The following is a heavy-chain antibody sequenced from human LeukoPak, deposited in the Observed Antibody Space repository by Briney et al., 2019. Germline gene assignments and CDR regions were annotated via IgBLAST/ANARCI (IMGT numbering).Heavy chain of an antibody. D-gene: IGHD2-2*01. CDR2: INHGGST. J-gene: IGHJ5*02. Sequence: NPSETLSLTCAVYGGSFSGYYWSWIRQPPGKGLEWIGEINHGGSTNYNPSPKSRVTISVDTSKNQFSLKLSSVTAADTAVYYCAIHIVVVPAAKKKNWFDPWGQGTLVTVSS. CDR1: GGSFSGYY. V-gene: IGHV4-34*01. CDR3: AIHIVVVPAAKKKNWFDP.